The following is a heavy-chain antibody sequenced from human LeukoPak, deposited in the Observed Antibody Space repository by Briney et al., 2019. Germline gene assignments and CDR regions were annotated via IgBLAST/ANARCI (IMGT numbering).Heavy chain of an antibody. CDR1: GFTFDDYT. V-gene: IGHV3-43*01. Sequence: PGGSLRLSCAASGFTFDDYTMHWVRQAPGKGLEWVSLISWDGGSTYYADSVKGRFTISRDNSKNTLYLQMNSLGAEDTAVYYCAKYDILTATQIEWGQGTLVTVSS. CDR2: ISWDGGST. CDR3: AKYDILTATQIE. D-gene: IGHD3-9*01. J-gene: IGHJ4*02.